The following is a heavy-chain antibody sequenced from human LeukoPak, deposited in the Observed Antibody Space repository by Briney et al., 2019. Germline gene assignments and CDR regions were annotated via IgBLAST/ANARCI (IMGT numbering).Heavy chain of an antibody. Sequence: GGSLRLSCAASGFTFSSYEMNWVRQAPGKGLEWVSYISGTGTTIYYADSVKGRFTISRDNAKNSLYLQLNCLRAEDTAVYYCARHRDIVVIPATTLLDYWGQGTLVTVSS. CDR3: ARHRDIVVIPATTLLDY. CDR2: ISGTGTTI. D-gene: IGHD2-2*01. V-gene: IGHV3-48*03. CDR1: GFTFSSYE. J-gene: IGHJ4*02.